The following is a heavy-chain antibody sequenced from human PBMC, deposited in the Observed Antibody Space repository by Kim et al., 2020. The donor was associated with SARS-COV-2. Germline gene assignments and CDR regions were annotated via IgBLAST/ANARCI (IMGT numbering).Heavy chain of an antibody. J-gene: IGHJ4*02. CDR1: GGTFSSYA. CDR3: ARDLYYDSSGYFFRLGY. D-gene: IGHD3-22*01. CDR2: IIPIFGTA. Sequence: SVKVSCKASGGTFSSYAISWVRQAPGQGLEWMGGIIPIFGTANYAQKFQGRVTITADESTSTAYMELSSLRSEDTAVYYCARDLYYDSSGYFFRLGYWGQGTLVTVSS. V-gene: IGHV1-69*13.